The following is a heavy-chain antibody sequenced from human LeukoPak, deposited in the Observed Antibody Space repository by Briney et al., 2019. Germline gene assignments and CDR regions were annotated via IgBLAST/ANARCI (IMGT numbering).Heavy chain of an antibody. V-gene: IGHV3-30*02. D-gene: IGHD5-12*01. CDR3: AKGGGYEAQYYYYYLDV. Sequence: GGSLRLSCAASGFTFSSYGMYWVRQAPGKGLEWVAFIRYDGSNKYYADSVKGRFTVSRDNSKNTLYLQMKSLRAEDTAVYYCAKGGGYEAQYYYYYLDVWGKGTTVTVSS. CDR1: GFTFSSYG. CDR2: IRYDGSNK. J-gene: IGHJ6*03.